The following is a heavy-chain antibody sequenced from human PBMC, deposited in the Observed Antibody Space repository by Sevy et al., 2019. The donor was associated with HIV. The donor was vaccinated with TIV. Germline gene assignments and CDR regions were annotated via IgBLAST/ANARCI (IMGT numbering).Heavy chain of an antibody. V-gene: IGHV3-7*01. CDR1: GFTFSTYW. CDR3: AGDSPGYGGYAH. D-gene: IGHD5-12*01. Sequence: GGSLRLSCAASGFTFSTYWMTWVRQAPGQGLEWVANIKEDGRGKYYVDSVKGRFTISRDNAKNSLYLQVNNRRAGATAVYYCAGDSPGYGGYAHWGQGTLVTVSS. J-gene: IGHJ1*01. CDR2: IKEDGRGK.